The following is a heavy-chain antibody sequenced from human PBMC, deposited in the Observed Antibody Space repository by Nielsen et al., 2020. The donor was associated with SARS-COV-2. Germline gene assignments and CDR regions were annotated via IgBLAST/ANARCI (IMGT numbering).Heavy chain of an antibody. Sequence: GGSLRLSCVASGFTFSSHWMHWVRQAPGKGLVWVSRISIDGGTTSYADSVKGRFTISRDNAKNTLYLQLNGLRAEDTGVYYCASRQDGYNYDTHWGQGTRVTVSS. CDR3: ASRQDGYNYDTH. CDR2: ISIDGGTT. D-gene: IGHD5-24*01. V-gene: IGHV3-74*01. J-gene: IGHJ4*02. CDR1: GFTFSSHW.